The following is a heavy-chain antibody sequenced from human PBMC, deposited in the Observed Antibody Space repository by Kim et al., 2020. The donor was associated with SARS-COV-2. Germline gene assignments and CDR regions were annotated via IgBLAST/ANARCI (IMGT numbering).Heavy chain of an antibody. V-gene: IGHV4-4*02. D-gene: IGHD3-22*01. CDR1: GGSISSSNW. Sequence: SETLSLTCAVSGGSISSSNWWSWVRQPPGTGLEWIGEIYHSGSTNYNPSLKSRVTISVDKSKNQFSLKLSSVTAADTAVYYCARVLITMIGIMDVWGQGTTVTVSS. J-gene: IGHJ6*02. CDR3: ARVLITMIGIMDV. CDR2: IYHSGST.